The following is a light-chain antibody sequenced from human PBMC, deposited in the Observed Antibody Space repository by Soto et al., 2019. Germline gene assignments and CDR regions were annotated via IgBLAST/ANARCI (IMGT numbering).Light chain of an antibody. CDR2: DVS. Sequence: SDLRQPGSVSGSPGPSFPISCNGTSSDVGGYNYVSWYQQHPGKAPKFMIYDVSNRPSGVSNRFSGSKSGNTASLTISGLQAEDEADYYCCSYTTSNTRQIVFGTGTKVTVL. CDR1: SSDVGGYNY. V-gene: IGLV2-14*01. CDR3: CSYTTSNTRQIV. J-gene: IGLJ1*01.